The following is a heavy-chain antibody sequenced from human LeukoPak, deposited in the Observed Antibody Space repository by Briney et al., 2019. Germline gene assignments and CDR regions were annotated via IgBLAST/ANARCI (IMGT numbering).Heavy chain of an antibody. CDR1: GFTVSSNY. D-gene: IGHD2-2*01. CDR2: IYSGGST. J-gene: IGHJ4*02. Sequence: PGGSLRLSCAASGFTVSSNYMSWVRQAPGKGLEWVSVIYSGGSTYYADSVKGRFTISRDNSKNTLYLQMNSLRAEDTAAYYCATGYCSSTSCPDYWGQGTLVTVSS. CDR3: ATGYCSSTSCPDY. V-gene: IGHV3-66*02.